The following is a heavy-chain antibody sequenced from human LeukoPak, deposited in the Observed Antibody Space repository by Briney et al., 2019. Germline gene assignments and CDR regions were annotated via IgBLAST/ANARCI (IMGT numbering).Heavy chain of an antibody. D-gene: IGHD3-3*01. CDR1: GGSISSSSYY. J-gene: IGHJ4*02. Sequence: PSETLSLTCTVSGGSISSSSYYWGWIRQPPGKGLEWIGSIYYSGSTYYNPSLKSRVTISVDTSKNQFSLKLSSVTAADTAVYYCASTSYYDFWSGYYFSSYFDYWGQGTLVTVSS. V-gene: IGHV4-39*01. CDR3: ASTSYYDFWSGYYFSSYFDY. CDR2: IYYSGST.